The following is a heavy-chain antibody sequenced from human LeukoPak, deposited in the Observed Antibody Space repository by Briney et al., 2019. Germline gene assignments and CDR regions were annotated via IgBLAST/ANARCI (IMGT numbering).Heavy chain of an antibody. V-gene: IGHV5-51*01. Sequence: GESLKISCKASGDRFTSYWVAWVRQKPGKGLEWMGIIFSPSFEGQVSISVDRSATTAYLHWSSLKASDTAIYYCARRPLHSQNYFAPWGQGTLVTVSP. D-gene: IGHD1-7*01. CDR1: GDRFTSYW. CDR2: IF. CDR3: ARRPLHSQNYFAP. J-gene: IGHJ5*02.